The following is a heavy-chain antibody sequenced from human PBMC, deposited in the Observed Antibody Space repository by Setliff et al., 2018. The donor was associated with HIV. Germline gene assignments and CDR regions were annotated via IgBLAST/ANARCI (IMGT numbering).Heavy chain of an antibody. CDR3: ARGKWLVGIDY. V-gene: IGHV4-34*01. J-gene: IGHJ4*02. CDR2: MKQSLST. CDR1: GGSFSGYL. D-gene: IGHD6-19*01. Sequence: PSETLSLTCAVYGGSFSGYLWSWIRQSPEKGLEWIGEMKQSLSTKYSPSLRGRVIISVDTSKNQFSLKLSSVTAADTAVYYCARGKWLVGIDYWGQGTLVTVSS.